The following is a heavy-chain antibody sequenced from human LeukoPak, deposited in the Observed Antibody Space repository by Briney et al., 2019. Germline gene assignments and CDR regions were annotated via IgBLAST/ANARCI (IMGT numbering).Heavy chain of an antibody. Sequence: ASVKVSCKASGYTFTGYYIDWVRQAPGQGLEWMGWVDPNSGGTNYAQKFQGRVTMTRDTSITTAYMELSSLRSDDTAVYYCARERPFDFWGQGSLVTVSA. CDR2: VDPNSGGT. CDR1: GYTFTGYY. CDR3: ARERPFDF. J-gene: IGHJ4*02. V-gene: IGHV1-2*02.